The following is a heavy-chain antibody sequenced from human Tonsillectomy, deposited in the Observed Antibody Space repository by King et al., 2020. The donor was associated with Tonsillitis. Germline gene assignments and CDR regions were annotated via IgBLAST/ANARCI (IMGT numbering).Heavy chain of an antibody. J-gene: IGHJ6*02. CDR2: IDSGSTYI. CDR1: GFTFSSYY. CDR3: ARDSGYDYGMDA. Sequence: VQLVESGGGLVKPGGSLRLSCAASGFTFSSYYLNWVRQAPGKGLEWVSSIDSGSTYIYNADSVKGRFTISRDNAKNSLYLQMNSLKAEDTAVYNCARDSGYDYGMDAWGQGTTVTVSS. V-gene: IGHV3-21*01. D-gene: IGHD1-26*01.